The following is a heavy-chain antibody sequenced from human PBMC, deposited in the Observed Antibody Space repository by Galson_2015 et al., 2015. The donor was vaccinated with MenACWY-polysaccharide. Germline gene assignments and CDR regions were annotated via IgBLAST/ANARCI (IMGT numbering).Heavy chain of an antibody. CDR3: ARAGRVGATINWFDP. V-gene: IGHV1-2*02. D-gene: IGHD1-26*01. J-gene: IGHJ5*02. Sequence: VKVSCKASGYTFTGYYMHWVRQAPGRGLEWMGWINPNSGGTNYAQKFQGRVTMTRDTSISTAYMELSRLRSDDTAVYYCARAGRVGATINWFDPWGQGTLVTVSS. CDR2: INPNSGGT. CDR1: GYTFTGYY.